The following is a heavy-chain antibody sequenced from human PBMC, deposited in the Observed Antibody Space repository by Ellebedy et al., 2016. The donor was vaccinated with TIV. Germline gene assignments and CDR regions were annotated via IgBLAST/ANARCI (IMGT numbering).Heavy chain of an antibody. CDR3: AADYGDYVLED. J-gene: IGHJ4*02. CDR2: INPILGIA. Sequence: ASVKVSCKASGYTFTSYGISWVRQAPGQGLEWMGRINPILGIANYAQKFQGRVTINADKFTRTDYMELSSLRSEDTAVYYCAADYGDYVLEDWGQGTLISVSS. D-gene: IGHD4-17*01. V-gene: IGHV1-69*04. CDR1: GYTFTSYG.